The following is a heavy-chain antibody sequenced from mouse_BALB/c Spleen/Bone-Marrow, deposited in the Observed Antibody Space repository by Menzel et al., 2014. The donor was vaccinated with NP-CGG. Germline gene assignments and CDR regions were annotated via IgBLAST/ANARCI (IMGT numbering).Heavy chain of an antibody. CDR2: IYPGDGDT. D-gene: IGHD2-10*02. CDR1: GYVFSSYW. V-gene: IGHV1-80*01. Sequence: VQGVESGAELVRPGSSVKISCKASGYVFSSYWMNWVKQRPGQGLEWIGQIYPGDGDTNYNGKFKGKATLTADKSSSTAYMQLGSLTSEDSAVYFCARKYGDYWGQGTTLTVSS. CDR3: ARKYGDY. J-gene: IGHJ2*01.